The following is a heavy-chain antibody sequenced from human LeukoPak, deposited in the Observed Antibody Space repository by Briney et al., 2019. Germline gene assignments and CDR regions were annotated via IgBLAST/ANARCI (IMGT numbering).Heavy chain of an antibody. D-gene: IGHD2-2*01. V-gene: IGHV4-4*07. Sequence: SETLSLTCFVSGASISNYYWSWIRQPAGKGLEWIGRIYISGSTNYNPSLKSRVTMSVDTSKNQFSLKLSSVTAADTAVYYCARDPDPVVPAGWFDPWGQGTLVTVSS. CDR3: ARDPDPVVPAGWFDP. J-gene: IGHJ5*02. CDR2: IYISGST. CDR1: GASISNYY.